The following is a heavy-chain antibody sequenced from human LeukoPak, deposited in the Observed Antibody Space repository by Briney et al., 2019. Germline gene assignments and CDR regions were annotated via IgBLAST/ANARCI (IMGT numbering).Heavy chain of an antibody. J-gene: IGHJ6*03. V-gene: IGHV3-13*01. CDR3: ARMAGHSYYHMDV. Sequence: RPGGSLRLSCAASGFTFSSYDMHWVRQATGKGLEWVSAISTAGDTYYPGSVKGRFTISRENAKNSLYLQMNSLRAGDTAVYYCARMAGHSYYHMDVWGKGTTVTVSS. CDR2: ISTAGDT. CDR1: GFTFSSYD. D-gene: IGHD5-24*01.